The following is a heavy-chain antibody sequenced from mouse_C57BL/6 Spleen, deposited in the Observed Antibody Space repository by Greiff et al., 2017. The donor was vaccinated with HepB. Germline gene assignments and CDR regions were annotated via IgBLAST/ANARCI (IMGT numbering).Heavy chain of an antibody. V-gene: IGHV1-18*01. CDR2: INPNNGGT. Sequence: VQLKQSGPELVKPGASVKIPCKASGYTFTDYNMDWVKQSHGKSLEWIGDINPNNGGTIYNQKFKGKATLTVDKSSSTAYMELRSLTSEDTAVYYCARGGTTVVATGGYYFDYWGQGTTLSVSS. D-gene: IGHD1-1*01. CDR1: GYTFTDYN. CDR3: ARGGTTVVATGGYYFDY. J-gene: IGHJ2*01.